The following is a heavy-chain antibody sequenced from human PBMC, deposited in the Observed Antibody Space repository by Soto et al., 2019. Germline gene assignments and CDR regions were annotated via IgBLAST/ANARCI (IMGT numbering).Heavy chain of an antibody. Sequence: QVQLQESGPGLVKPSGTLSLTCVVSGGSIASSDWWRWVLQSPGKGLEWIGDIDQYGSTLYNPSLKTRVTISIDRSKNQFSLNLNSVTAADTAVYYCARSSGTFTWFDPWGQGTLVTVSS. CDR1: GGSIASSDW. J-gene: IGHJ5*02. V-gene: IGHV4-4*02. CDR2: IDQYGST. CDR3: ARSSGTFTWFDP. D-gene: IGHD1-26*01.